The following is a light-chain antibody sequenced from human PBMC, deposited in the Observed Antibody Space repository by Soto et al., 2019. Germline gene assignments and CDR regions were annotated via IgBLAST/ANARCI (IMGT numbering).Light chain of an antibody. V-gene: IGKV3-15*01. CDR2: DAS. Sequence: EIVMTQSPATLSVSPGERATLSCRASQSVSSNLAWYQQIPGQAPRLLIYDASTRATGIPARFSGSGSGTEFTLTISSLQSEDFGVYFCQQYNIWPQTFGQGTKVEIK. CDR3: QQYNIWPQT. J-gene: IGKJ1*01. CDR1: QSVSSN.